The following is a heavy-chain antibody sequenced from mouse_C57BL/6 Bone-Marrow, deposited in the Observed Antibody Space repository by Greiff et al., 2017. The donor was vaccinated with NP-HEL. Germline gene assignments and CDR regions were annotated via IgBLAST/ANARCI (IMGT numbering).Heavy chain of an antibody. CDR2: ISNGGGST. CDR1: GFTFSDYY. D-gene: IGHD1-1*01. J-gene: IGHJ2*01. CDR3: ARLLRYYFDY. Sequence: EVQLVESGGGLVQPGGSLKLSCAASGFTFSDYYMYWVRQTPEKRLEWVAYISNGGGSTYYPDTVKGRFTISRDNAKNTLYLQMSRLKSEDTAMYYCARLLRYYFDYWGQGTTLTVSS. V-gene: IGHV5-12*01.